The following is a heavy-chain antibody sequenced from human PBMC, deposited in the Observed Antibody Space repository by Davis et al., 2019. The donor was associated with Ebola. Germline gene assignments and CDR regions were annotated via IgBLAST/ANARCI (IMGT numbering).Heavy chain of an antibody. Sequence: PSEPLSLTCAVYGGSFSGYYWSWIRQPPGKGLEWIGEINHSGSTNYNPSLKSRVTISVDTSKNQFSLKLSSVTAADTAVYYCARAPLYSLFDYWGQGTLVTVSS. V-gene: IGHV4-34*01. CDR1: GGSFSGYY. J-gene: IGHJ4*02. CDR2: INHSGST. CDR3: ARAPLYSLFDY. D-gene: IGHD2-21*01.